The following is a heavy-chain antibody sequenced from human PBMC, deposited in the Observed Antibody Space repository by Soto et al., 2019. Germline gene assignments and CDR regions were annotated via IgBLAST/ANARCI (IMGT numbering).Heavy chain of an antibody. D-gene: IGHD3-3*01. J-gene: IGHJ3*02. CDR1: GGTFSSYT. CDR2: IIPILGIA. CDR3: ARGGTTRGDAFDI. V-gene: IGHV1-69*02. Sequence: SVKVSCKASGGTFSSYTISWVRQAPGQGLEWMGRIIPILGIANYAQKFQGRVTITADKSTSTAYMELSSLRSEDTAVYYCARGGTTRGDAFDIWGQGTMVTVSS.